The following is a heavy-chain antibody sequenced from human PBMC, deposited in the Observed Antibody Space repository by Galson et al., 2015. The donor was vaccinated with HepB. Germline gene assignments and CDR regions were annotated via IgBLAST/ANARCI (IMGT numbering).Heavy chain of an antibody. CDR3: ARDFSKETGEISATFDY. J-gene: IGHJ4*02. CDR1: GFTFSSYA. CDR2: ISGSGGST. Sequence: SLRLSCAASGFTFSSYAMSWVRQAPGKGLEWVSAISGSGGSTYYADSVKGRFTISRDNSKNTLYLQMNSLRAEDTAVYYCARDFSKETGEISATFDYWGQGTLVTVSS. D-gene: IGHD3-10*01. V-gene: IGHV3-23*01.